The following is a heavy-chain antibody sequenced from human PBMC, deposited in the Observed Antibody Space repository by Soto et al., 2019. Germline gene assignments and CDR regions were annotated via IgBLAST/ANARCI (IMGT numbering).Heavy chain of an antibody. D-gene: IGHD1-26*01. CDR3: ARDYLAEERGSEYNWFDP. CDR2: ISAYNGNT. J-gene: IGHJ5*02. CDR1: GYTFTSYG. Sequence: QVQLVQSGAEVKKPGASVKVSCKASGYTFTSYGISWVRQAPGQGLEWMGWISAYNGNTNYAQKLQGRVTMTTDTSTSTAYIELRSLRSDDTAVYYCARDYLAEERGSEYNWFDPWGQGTLVTVSS. V-gene: IGHV1-18*01.